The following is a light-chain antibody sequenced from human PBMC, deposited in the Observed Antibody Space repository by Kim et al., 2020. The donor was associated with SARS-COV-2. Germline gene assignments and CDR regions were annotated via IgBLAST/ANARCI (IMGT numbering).Light chain of an antibody. V-gene: IGKV2-30*01. J-gene: IGKJ2*01. CDR3: MRGTHWPYT. Sequence: DVVMTQSPLSLPVTLGQPASISCRSSQSLVYSDGNTYLSWFQQRPGQSPRRLIYKVSNRDSGVPDRFSGSGSGTDFTLKISRVEAEDVGVYYCMRGTHWPYTFGQGTKLEIK. CDR2: KVS. CDR1: QSLVYSDGNTY.